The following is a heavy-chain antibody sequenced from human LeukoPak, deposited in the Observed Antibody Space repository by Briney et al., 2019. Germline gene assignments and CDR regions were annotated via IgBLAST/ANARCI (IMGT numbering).Heavy chain of an antibody. CDR2: ISGSGGST. CDR1: GFTFSSYA. CDR3: AKDFGEGIAARPDY. J-gene: IGHJ4*02. D-gene: IGHD6-6*01. V-gene: IGHV3-23*01. Sequence: PGGSLRLSCAASGFTFSSYAMSWVRQAPGKGLEWVSAISGSGGSTYYADSVKGRFTISRDNSKNTLYLQMNSLRAEDTAVYYCAKDFGEGIAARPDYWGQGTLVTVSS.